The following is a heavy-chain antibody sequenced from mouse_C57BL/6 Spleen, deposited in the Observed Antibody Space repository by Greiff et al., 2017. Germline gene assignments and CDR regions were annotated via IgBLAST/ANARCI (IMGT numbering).Heavy chain of an antibody. V-gene: IGHV1-69*01. CDR3: ARVSNYEAWFAY. J-gene: IGHJ3*01. D-gene: IGHD2-5*01. Sequence: QVQLQQPGAELVMPGASVKLSCKASGYTFTSYWMHWVKQRPGQGLEWIGEIDPSDSYTNYNQKFKGKSTLTVDKSSSTAYMQLSSLTSEDSAVDYCARVSNYEAWFAYWGQGTLVTVSA. CDR2: IDPSDSYT. CDR1: GYTFTSYW.